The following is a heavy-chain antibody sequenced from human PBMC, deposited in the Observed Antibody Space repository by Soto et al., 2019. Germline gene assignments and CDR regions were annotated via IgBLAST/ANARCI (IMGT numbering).Heavy chain of an antibody. J-gene: IGHJ4*02. Sequence: QVQLQQWGAGLLKPSETLSLTCAVYGGSFSGYYWSWIRQPPGKGLEWIGEINHSGSTNYNPSLKSRVTISVDTSKNQFSLKLSSVTAADTAVYYCARRRAPRVATIIKPFDYWGQGTLVTVSS. CDR2: INHSGST. D-gene: IGHD5-12*01. CDR3: ARRRAPRVATIIKPFDY. CDR1: GGSFSGYY. V-gene: IGHV4-34*01.